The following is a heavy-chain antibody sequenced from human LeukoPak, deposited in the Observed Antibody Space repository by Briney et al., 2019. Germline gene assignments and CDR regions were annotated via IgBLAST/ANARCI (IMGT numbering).Heavy chain of an antibody. D-gene: IGHD5-24*01. CDR1: GGSISSYY. J-gene: IGHJ4*02. CDR2: IHYSGST. CDR3: ARHKVDGYNYRTDFDY. Sequence: PSETLSLTCTVSGGSISSYYWSWIRQPPGKGLEWIWYIHYSGSTNYNPSLKSRVTISVDTSKNQFSLKLSSVTAADTAVYYCARHKVDGYNYRTDFDYWGQGTLVTVSS. V-gene: IGHV4-59*08.